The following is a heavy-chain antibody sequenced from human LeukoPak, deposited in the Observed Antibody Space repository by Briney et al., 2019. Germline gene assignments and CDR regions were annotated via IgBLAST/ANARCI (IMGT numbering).Heavy chain of an antibody. CDR1: GGTFISYA. Sequence: SVKVSCKASGGTFISYAISWVRQAPGQGLEWMGGIIPIFGTANYAQKFQGRVTITTDESTSTAYMELSSLRSEDTAVYYCARQDPPRTGYSSRGGWFDPWGQGTLVTVSS. CDR2: IIPIFGTA. CDR3: ARQDPPRTGYSSRGGWFDP. J-gene: IGHJ5*02. V-gene: IGHV1-69*05. D-gene: IGHD6-13*01.